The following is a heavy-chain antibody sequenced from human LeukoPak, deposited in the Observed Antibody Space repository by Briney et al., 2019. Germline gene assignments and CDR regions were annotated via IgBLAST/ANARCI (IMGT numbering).Heavy chain of an antibody. Sequence: GKSLRLSCAASRFTFSNYAMHWVRQAPGKGLEWVAVISYDGSNEYYADSVKGRFTISRDNAKNTLYLQMNSLRAEDTAVHYCARGRQRFDPWGQGTLVTVSS. CDR3: ARGRQRFDP. CDR2: ISYDGSNE. V-gene: IGHV3-30-3*01. J-gene: IGHJ5*02. CDR1: RFTFSNYA.